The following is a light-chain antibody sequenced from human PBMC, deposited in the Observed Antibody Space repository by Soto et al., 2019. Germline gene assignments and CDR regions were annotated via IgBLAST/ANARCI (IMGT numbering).Light chain of an antibody. CDR1: EDVSSK. Sequence: IFMTQSPATLSVSTGGRATLSCRASEDVSSKLAWYQQKPGLPPRLVIYDASTRATGIPGRFSGSGSGKDFTLTLSGLQSEDFAIYYCLQYDTWPPGTFGQGTKVEI. V-gene: IGKV3-15*01. CDR2: DAS. J-gene: IGKJ1*01. CDR3: LQYDTWPPGT.